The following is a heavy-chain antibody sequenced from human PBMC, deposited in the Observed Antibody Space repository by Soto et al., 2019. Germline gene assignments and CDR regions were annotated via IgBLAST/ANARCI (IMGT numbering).Heavy chain of an antibody. J-gene: IGHJ5*02. CDR3: ARDGTGATFNWCDP. D-gene: IGHD1-7*01. CDR1: GFTFSSYG. Sequence: QVPLVESGGGVVQHWRSMRLSCAASGFTFSSYGMHWVHQPPGTGLERVAVIWYEGSNKYYADSGKGRFTISRDNSKNTLYRLINCLTGEDTAVYYCARDGTGATFNWCDPWGQGTLVTVSS. CDR2: IWYEGSNK. V-gene: IGHV3-33*01.